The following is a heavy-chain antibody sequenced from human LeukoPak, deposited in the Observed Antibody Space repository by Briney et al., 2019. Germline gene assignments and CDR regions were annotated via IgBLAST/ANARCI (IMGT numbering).Heavy chain of an antibody. V-gene: IGHV4-39*07. Sequence: NPSETLSLTCTVSGGSISSSSYYWGWIRQPPGKGLEWIGSIYYSGSTYYNPSLKSRVTISVDTSKNQFSLKLSSVTAADTAVYYCARADQSWFGIAAAGSPRTTVAGTEREAGYFDYWGQGTLVTVSS. D-gene: IGHD6-13*01. CDR1: GGSISSSSYY. CDR2: IYYSGST. CDR3: ARADQSWFGIAAAGSPRTTVAGTEREAGYFDY. J-gene: IGHJ4*02.